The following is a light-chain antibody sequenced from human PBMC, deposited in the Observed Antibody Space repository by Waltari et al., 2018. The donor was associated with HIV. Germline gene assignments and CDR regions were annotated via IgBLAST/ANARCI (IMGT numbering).Light chain of an antibody. CDR2: ANT. CDR1: SSNIGAAYD. J-gene: IGLJ2*01. V-gene: IGLV1-40*01. CDR3: QSYDITLSASVV. Sequence: QSVLTQPPSVSGAPGQTVTISCTGSSSNIGAAYDVNWYQQVPGTAPKLLIYANTNRPSGVPDRFSASKSGTSASLTITGLQAEDEADYFCQSYDITLSASVVFGGGTKLTVL.